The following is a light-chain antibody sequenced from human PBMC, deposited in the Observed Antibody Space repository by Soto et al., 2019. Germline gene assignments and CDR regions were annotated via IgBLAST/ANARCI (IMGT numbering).Light chain of an antibody. CDR3: CSSAGTYTFV. J-gene: IGLJ1*01. Sequence: QSVLTQPPSVSAAPGQKVTISCSGSSSNIGNNYVSWYQQLPGTAPKLLIYDNNKRPSGIPDRFSGSKSGTSATLGITGLQTGDEADYSCCSSAGTYTFVFGTGTKVT. V-gene: IGLV1-51*01. CDR2: DNN. CDR1: SSNIGNNY.